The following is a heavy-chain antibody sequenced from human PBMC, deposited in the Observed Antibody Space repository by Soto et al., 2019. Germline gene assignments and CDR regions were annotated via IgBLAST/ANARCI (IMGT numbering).Heavy chain of an antibody. Sequence: GGSLRLSCAASGFTFSSYGMHWVRQAPGKGLEWVAVISYDGSNKYYADSVKGRFTISRDNSKNTLYLQMNSLRAEDTAVYYCAKDHYDSSVLSHWGQGTLVTVSS. J-gene: IGHJ4*02. D-gene: IGHD3-22*01. CDR3: AKDHYDSSVLSH. V-gene: IGHV3-30*18. CDR1: GFTFSSYG. CDR2: ISYDGSNK.